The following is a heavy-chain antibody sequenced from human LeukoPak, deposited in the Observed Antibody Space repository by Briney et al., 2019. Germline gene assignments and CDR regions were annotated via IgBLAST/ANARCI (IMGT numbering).Heavy chain of an antibody. CDR1: GGSFSGYY. V-gene: IGHV4-34*01. CDR3: ARVRGEGKWLRHHDAFDI. D-gene: IGHD5-12*01. Sequence: SETLSLTCAVYGGSFSGYYWSWIRQPPGKGLEWTGEINHSGSTNYNPSLKSRVTISVDTSKNQFSLKLRSVTAADTAVYYCARVRGEGKWLRHHDAFDIWGQGTMVTVSS. CDR2: INHSGST. J-gene: IGHJ3*02.